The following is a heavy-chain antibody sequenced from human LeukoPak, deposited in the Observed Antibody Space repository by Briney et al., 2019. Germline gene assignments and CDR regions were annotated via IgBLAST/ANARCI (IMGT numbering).Heavy chain of an antibody. CDR3: ARAGSGWSFDY. Sequence: SETLSLTCTVSGRSVSTYYWSWIRHPPGKELEWIGYVSHSGNTNCNPSLKSRVTMSLDTSKNHFSLRLTSVNAADTAVYSCARAGSGWSFDYWGQGSLVTVSS. CDR2: VSHSGNT. J-gene: IGHJ4*02. CDR1: GRSVSTYY. D-gene: IGHD6-19*01. V-gene: IGHV4-59*02.